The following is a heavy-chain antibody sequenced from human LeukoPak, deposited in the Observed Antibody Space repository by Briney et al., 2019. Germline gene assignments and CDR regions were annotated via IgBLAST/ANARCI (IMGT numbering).Heavy chain of an antibody. CDR3: ARDVVVVPAAIHYGMDV. D-gene: IGHD2-2*01. J-gene: IGHJ6*02. CDR1: GVSMSRYF. CDR2: ISTSGTT. Sequence: SETLSLTCTISGVSMSRYFWTWIRQPAGKGLEWIGRISTSGTTNYNPSLKSRVTMSLDTSKNQFSLSLSSVTAADTAVYYCARDVVVVPAAIHYGMDVWGQGTTVTVSS. V-gene: IGHV4-4*07.